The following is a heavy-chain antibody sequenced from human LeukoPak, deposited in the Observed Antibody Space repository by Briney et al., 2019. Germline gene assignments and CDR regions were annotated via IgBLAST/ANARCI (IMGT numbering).Heavy chain of an antibody. CDR2: ISPDGSTT. Sequence: GGSLRLSCAASGFIFSDYWMSWVRQAPGKGLVWVSRISPDGSTTGHADSVKGRFTTSRDNAKNTLFLQMNSLRAEDTAVYYCTRDFDFSSAIWGQGTLVTVSS. CDR1: GFIFSDYW. D-gene: IGHD3-3*01. J-gene: IGHJ4*02. V-gene: IGHV3-74*01. CDR3: TRDFDFSSAI.